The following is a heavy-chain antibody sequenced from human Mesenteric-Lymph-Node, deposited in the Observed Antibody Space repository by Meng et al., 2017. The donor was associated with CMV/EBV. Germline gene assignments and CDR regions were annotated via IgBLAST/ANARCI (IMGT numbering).Heavy chain of an antibody. CDR3: TRPQLVGATHTTWFDP. CDR2: INGDGDST. D-gene: IGHD1-26*01. V-gene: IGHV3-23*01. CDR1: GFTFNEFA. Sequence: GESLKISCAASGFTFNEFAMNWVRQAPGKGLEWVSVINGDGDSTHYADSVQGRLTISRDNSRNTLYLQMNSLKTEDTAVYYCTRPQLVGATHTTWFDPWGQGTLVTVSS. J-gene: IGHJ5*02.